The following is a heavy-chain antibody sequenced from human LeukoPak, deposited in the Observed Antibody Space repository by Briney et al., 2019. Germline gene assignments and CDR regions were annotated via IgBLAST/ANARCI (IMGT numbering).Heavy chain of an antibody. CDR2: IYHSGST. J-gene: IGHJ5*02. CDR3: ARPGEYSSSSEGWFDP. CDR1: GYSISSGYY. V-gene: IGHV4-38-2*01. D-gene: IGHD6-6*01. Sequence: SETLSLTCAVSGYSISSGYYWGWIRQPPGKGLEWIGSIYHSGSTYYNPSLKSRVTISVDTSKNQFSLKLSSVTAEDTAVYYCARPGEYSSSSEGWFDPWGQGTLVTVSS.